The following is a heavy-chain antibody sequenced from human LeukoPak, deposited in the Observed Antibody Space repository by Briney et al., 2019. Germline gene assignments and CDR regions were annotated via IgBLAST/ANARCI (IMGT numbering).Heavy chain of an antibody. CDR1: GGSIGGYF. Sequence: SETLSLTCTVSGGSIGGYFWSWIRQPAGKGLEWIGRIYTSGSTNYSPSLKTRVTMSVDTSKNQFSLNLSSVTAADTAVYYCARDAENLARAFDIWGQGTMVTVSS. CDR3: ARDAENLARAFDI. V-gene: IGHV4-4*07. J-gene: IGHJ3*02. CDR2: IYTSGST.